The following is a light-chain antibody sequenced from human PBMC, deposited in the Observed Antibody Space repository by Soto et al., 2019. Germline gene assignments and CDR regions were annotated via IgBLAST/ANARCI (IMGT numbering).Light chain of an antibody. CDR2: AAS. J-gene: IGKJ1*01. CDR3: QTYDTVPLA. CDR1: QGIKKY. Sequence: DIQMTQSPSSLSASLGDRVTITCRASQGIKKYVAWYQQKPGKVPKLLIYAASSLLAGVPSRFSGSGSGTAFNLTINSLQPEDGATCHCQTYDTVPLAFGQGTKVDIK. V-gene: IGKV1-27*01.